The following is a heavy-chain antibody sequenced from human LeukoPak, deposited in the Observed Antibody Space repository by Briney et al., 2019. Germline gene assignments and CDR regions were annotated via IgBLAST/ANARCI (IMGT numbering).Heavy chain of an antibody. CDR3: VGEEYRHNVVGGVDY. V-gene: IGHV1-46*01. CDR2: INPSGGST. CDR1: VYTFTSYY. D-gene: IGHD2-21*01. J-gene: IGHJ4*02. Sequence: ASVKVSCKASVYTFTSYYMYWVRQAPGQGLGWMGLINPSGGSTSYAQNFQGRVTMTRDTSPSTVYMELSNLRTSGTPRYICVGEEYRHNVVGGVDYWGQGTLVTVSS.